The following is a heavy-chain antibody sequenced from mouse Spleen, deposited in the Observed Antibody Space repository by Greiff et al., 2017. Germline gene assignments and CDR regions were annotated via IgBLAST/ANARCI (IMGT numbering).Heavy chain of an antibody. CDR3: ARGGLYYGDY. J-gene: IGHJ2*01. CDR1: GYTFTSYG. V-gene: IGHV1-81*01. D-gene: IGHD2-1*01. CDR2: IYPRSGNT. Sequence: VKLVESGAELARPGASVKLSCKASGYTFTSYGISWVKQRTGQGLEWIGEIYPRSGNTYYNEKFKGKATLTADKSSSTAYMELRSLTSEDSAVYFCARGGLYYGDYWGQGTTLTVSS.